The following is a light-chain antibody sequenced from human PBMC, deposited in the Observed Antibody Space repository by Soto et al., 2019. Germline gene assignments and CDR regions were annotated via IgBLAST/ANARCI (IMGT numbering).Light chain of an antibody. J-gene: IGKJ1*01. V-gene: IGKV2-28*01. Sequence: DIVMTQSPLSLPVTPGEPASISCRSSQSLLHSDEYNYLDWYLQKPGQSPQLLLYLGSNRASGGRDRLCGSRSCTDFTPKISRVEAEDVGDYYCMQALQTPPWTFGQGTKVEIK. CDR3: MQALQTPPWT. CDR2: LGS. CDR1: QSLLHSDEYNY.